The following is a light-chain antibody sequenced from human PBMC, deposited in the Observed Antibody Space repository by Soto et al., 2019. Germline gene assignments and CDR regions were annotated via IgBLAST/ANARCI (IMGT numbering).Light chain of an antibody. CDR1: HSISSW. Sequence: IQLTQSPSTLSASVGDRVTITCRASHSISSWLAWYQQKPGKAPNLLIYDASTLESGVPSRFSGSGSGTEFTLTISSLQPDDFATYYCQQYNSYSFGQGTKVDIK. CDR3: QQYNSYS. J-gene: IGKJ1*01. V-gene: IGKV1-5*01. CDR2: DAS.